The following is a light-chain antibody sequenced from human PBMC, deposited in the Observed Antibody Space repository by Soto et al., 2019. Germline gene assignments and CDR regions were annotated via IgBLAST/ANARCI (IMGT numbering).Light chain of an antibody. V-gene: IGKV1-5*03. CDR2: KAS. J-gene: IGKJ1*01. CDR1: QSISSW. CDR3: QQYNSYSWT. Sequence: DFQMTQSPSTLSASVGDIVTITCLASQSISSWLAWYQQKPGKAPKLLIYKASSLESGVPSRFSGSGSGTEFTLTISSLQPDDFATYYCQQYNSYSWTCGQGTKGDI.